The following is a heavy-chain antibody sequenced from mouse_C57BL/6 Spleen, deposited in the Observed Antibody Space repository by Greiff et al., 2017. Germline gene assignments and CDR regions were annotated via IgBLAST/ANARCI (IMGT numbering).Heavy chain of an antibody. Sequence: QVQLQQSGPGLVAPSQSLSITCTVSGFSLTSYAISWVRQPPGKGLEWLGVIWPGGGTNYNSALNYSLSISKDNSKSHVFLKMNSLQTDDTARDYCARNPRNYYGSSGFYAMDYWGQGTSVTVSS. CDR3: ARNPRNYYGSSGFYAMDY. D-gene: IGHD1-1*01. V-gene: IGHV2-9-1*01. CDR1: GFSLTSYA. CDR2: IWPGGGT. J-gene: IGHJ4*01.